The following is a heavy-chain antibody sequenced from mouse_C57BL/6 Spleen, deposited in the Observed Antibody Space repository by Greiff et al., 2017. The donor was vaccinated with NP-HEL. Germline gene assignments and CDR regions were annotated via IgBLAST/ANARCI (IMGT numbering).Heavy chain of an antibody. CDR3: VSRYYGSSSYFDV. V-gene: IGHV3-1*01. CDR2: ISYSGST. D-gene: IGHD1-1*01. J-gene: IGHJ1*03. CDR1: GYSITSGYD. Sequence: DVQLQESGPGMVKPSQSLSLTCTVTGYSITSGYDWHWIRHFPGNKLEWMGYISYSGSTNYNPSLKSRISITHDTSKNHFFLKLNSVTTEDTATYYCVSRYYGSSSYFDVWGTGTTVTVSS.